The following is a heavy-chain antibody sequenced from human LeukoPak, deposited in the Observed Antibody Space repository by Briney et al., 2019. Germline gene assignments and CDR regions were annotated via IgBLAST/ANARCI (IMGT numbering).Heavy chain of an antibody. CDR2: ISSSSSTI. V-gene: IGHV3-48*01. D-gene: IGHD2-8*02. CDR1: GFTFSSYS. Sequence: PGRSLRLSCAASGFTFSSYSMNWVRQAPGKGLEWVSYISSSSSTIYYTDSVKGRFTISRDNAKNSLYLQMNSLRADDTAVYYCASFSLVGYGIGYWGQGTLVTVSS. J-gene: IGHJ4*02. CDR3: ASFSLVGYGIGY.